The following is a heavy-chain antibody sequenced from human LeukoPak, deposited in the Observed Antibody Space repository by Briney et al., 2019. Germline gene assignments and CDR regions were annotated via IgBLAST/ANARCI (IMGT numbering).Heavy chain of an antibody. V-gene: IGHV4-61*05. Sequence: PSETLSLTCTVSGGSISSSSYYWGWIRQPPGKGLEWIGYIYYSGSTNYNPSLKSRVTISVDTSKNQFSLKLSSVTAADTAVYYCARGKVAAPWYWFDPWGQGTLVTVSS. CDR3: ARGKVAAPWYWFDP. J-gene: IGHJ5*02. CDR1: GGSISSSSYY. CDR2: IYYSGST. D-gene: IGHD2-15*01.